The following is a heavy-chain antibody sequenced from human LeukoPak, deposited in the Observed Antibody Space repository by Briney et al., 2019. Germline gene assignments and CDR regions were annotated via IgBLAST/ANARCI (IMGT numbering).Heavy chain of an antibody. CDR2: IKSKTDGGTT. CDR3: TTRIVVVPAAYYYYGMDV. J-gene: IGHJ6*02. Sequence: GGSLRLSCAASGITFSNAWMSWVRQAPGKGLEWVGRIKSKTDGGTTDYAAPVKGRFTISRDDSKNTLYLQMNSLKTEDTAVYYCTTRIVVVPAAYYYYGMDVWGQGTTVTVSS. CDR1: GITFSNAW. V-gene: IGHV3-15*01. D-gene: IGHD2-2*01.